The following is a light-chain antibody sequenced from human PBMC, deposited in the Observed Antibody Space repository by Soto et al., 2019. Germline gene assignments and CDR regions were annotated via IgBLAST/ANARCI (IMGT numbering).Light chain of an antibody. V-gene: IGLV2-14*01. CDR2: EVS. CDR3: SSYTTSSTIWV. CDR1: NSDVGGYNY. J-gene: IGLJ3*02. Sequence: QSVLTQPASVSGSPGQSITISCTGTNSDVGGYNYVSWYQQHPGKAPKLMIYEVSNRPSGVSNRFSGSKSGNTASLTVSGLQAEDEDIYYCSSYTTSSTIWVFGGGTKLTVL.